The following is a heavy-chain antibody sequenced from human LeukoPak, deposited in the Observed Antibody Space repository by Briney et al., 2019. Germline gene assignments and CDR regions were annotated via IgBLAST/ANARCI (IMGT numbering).Heavy chain of an antibody. D-gene: IGHD3-22*01. CDR3: AKLRGYYDSSGTPPMDV. CDR2: ISWNSGST. CDR1: GFTFDDYA. V-gene: IGHV3-23*01. Sequence: GGSLRLSCAASGFTFDDYAMHWVRQAPGKGLEWVSGISWNSGSTYYADSVKGRFTISRDNSKNTLYLQMNSLRAEDTAVYYCAKLRGYYDSSGTPPMDVWGQGTTVTVSS. J-gene: IGHJ6*02.